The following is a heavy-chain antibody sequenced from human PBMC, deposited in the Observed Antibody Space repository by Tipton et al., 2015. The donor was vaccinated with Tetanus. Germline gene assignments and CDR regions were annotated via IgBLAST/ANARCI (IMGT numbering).Heavy chain of an antibody. Sequence: LRLSCTVSGGSISSGDYYWSWIRRPPGKGPEWIGYVYSTATTHYNPALKSRVTISVDTSKNQFSLKLSSVTAADTAIYYCAREVPAAGHFDSWGQGTLVTVSS. V-gene: IGHV4-30-4*01. D-gene: IGHD2-2*01. J-gene: IGHJ4*02. CDR2: VYSTATT. CDR3: AREVPAAGHFDS. CDR1: GGSISSGDYY.